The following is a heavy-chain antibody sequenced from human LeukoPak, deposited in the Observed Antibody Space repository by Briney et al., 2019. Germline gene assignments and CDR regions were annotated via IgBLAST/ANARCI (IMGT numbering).Heavy chain of an antibody. V-gene: IGHV3-30-3*01. CDR1: GFTFSSYA. CDR3: ARDSGYEIDY. J-gene: IGHJ4*02. Sequence: GGSLRLSCAASGFTFSSYAMHWVRQAPGKGLEWVAVISYDGSNKYYADSVKGRFTISRDNAKNSLYLQMNSLRAEDTAVYYCARDSGYEIDYWGQGTLVTVSS. D-gene: IGHD5-12*01. CDR2: ISYDGSNK.